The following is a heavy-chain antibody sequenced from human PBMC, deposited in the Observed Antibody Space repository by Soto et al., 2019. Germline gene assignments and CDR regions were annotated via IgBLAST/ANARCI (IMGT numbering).Heavy chain of an antibody. Sequence: VQLEQSGPEVKKPGSSVKVSCKASGGTFSTSALSWVRQAPGQGLEWMGGIMPVFPTPDYAQKFQGRVTITADESTSTAYMELGGLTSDDTAVYYCARDKARLQLGGNYYYKLDVWGLGTAVTASS. V-gene: IGHV1-69*12. CDR2: IMPVFPTP. J-gene: IGHJ6*02. CDR3: ARDKARLQLGGNYYYKLDV. D-gene: IGHD1-1*01. CDR1: GGTFSTSA.